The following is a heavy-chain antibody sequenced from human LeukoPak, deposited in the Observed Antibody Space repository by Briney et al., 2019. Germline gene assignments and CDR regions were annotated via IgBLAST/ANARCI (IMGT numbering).Heavy chain of an antibody. Sequence: GGSLRLSCAASGFTVSNTYMSWVRQAPGKGLESVSVISSGGGTYFADSVKGRFTISRDNSKNTVFLQMNNLRADDTAMYYCARDRGIAAHYGMDVWGQGTTVTVSS. V-gene: IGHV3-53*01. CDR2: ISSGGGT. CDR3: ARDRGIAAHYGMDV. CDR1: GFTVSNTY. J-gene: IGHJ6*02. D-gene: IGHD6-6*01.